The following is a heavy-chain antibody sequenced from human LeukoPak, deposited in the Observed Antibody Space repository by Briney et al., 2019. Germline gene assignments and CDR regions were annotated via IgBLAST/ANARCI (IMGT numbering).Heavy chain of an antibody. Sequence: SETLSLTCTVSGGSIRSSYYYWGWIRQPPGKGLEWIGSIYDSGSTYYNPSLKSRVTISVDTSKNQFSLKLSSVTAADTAVYYCARAPPLKAITMVRGVIIKSDAFDIWGQGTMVTVSS. D-gene: IGHD3-10*01. CDR2: IYDSGST. CDR1: GGSIRSSYYY. CDR3: ARAPPLKAITMVRGVIIKSDAFDI. V-gene: IGHV4-39*07. J-gene: IGHJ3*02.